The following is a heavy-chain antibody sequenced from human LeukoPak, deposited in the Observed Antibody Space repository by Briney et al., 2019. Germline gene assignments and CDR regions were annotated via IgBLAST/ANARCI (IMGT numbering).Heavy chain of an antibody. CDR1: GYTFTSYY. V-gene: IGHV1-46*01. CDR3: AGKGRSDYFAIDI. J-gene: IGHJ3*02. D-gene: IGHD3-22*01. CDR2: INPSGGHT. Sequence: ASVKVSCKASGYTFTSYYMHWVRQAPGQGLEWMGRINPSGGHTSYAQKFQGRITMTRDTSTNTFYMELSSLRSEDTAVYYCAGKGRSDYFAIDIWGQGTMVTLSS.